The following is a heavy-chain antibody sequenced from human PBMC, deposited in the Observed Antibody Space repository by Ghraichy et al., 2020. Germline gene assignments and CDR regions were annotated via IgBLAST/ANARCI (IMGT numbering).Heavy chain of an antibody. CDR3: ARDQEWELPLYYFDY. D-gene: IGHD1-26*01. V-gene: IGHV3-21*01. CDR1: GFTFSSYS. J-gene: IGHJ4*02. Sequence: GGSLRLSCAASGFTFSSYSMNWVRQAPGKGLEWVSSISSSSSYIYYADSVKGRFTISRDNAKNSLYLQMNSLRAEDTAVYYCARDQEWELPLYYFDYWGQGTLVTVSS. CDR2: ISSSSSYI.